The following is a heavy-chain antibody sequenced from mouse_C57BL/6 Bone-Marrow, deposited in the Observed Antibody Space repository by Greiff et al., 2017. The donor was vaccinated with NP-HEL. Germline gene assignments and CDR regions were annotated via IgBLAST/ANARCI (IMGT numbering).Heavy chain of an antibody. J-gene: IGHJ3*01. V-gene: IGHV5-6*01. Sequence: EVQLVESGGDLVKPGGSLKLSCAASGFTFSSYGMSWVRQTPDKRLEWVATISSGGSYTYYPDSVKGRFTISRDNAKNTLYLQRISLKSEYTAMYYCARRPFAYWGQGTLVTVSA. CDR1: GFTFSSYG. CDR3: ARRPFAY. CDR2: ISSGGSYT.